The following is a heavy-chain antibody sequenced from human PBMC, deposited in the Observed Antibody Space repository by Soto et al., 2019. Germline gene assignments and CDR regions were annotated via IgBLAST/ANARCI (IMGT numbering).Heavy chain of an antibody. CDR1: GGSVSSGSYY. CDR3: ARDRGEMATMWAFDI. D-gene: IGHD3-10*01. CDR2: IYYSGST. V-gene: IGHV4-61*01. J-gene: IGHJ3*02. Sequence: QVQLQESGPGLVKPSETLSLTCTVSGGSVSSGSYYWSWIRQPPGKGLEWIGYIYYSGSTNYNPSLKSRVTISVDTSKNQFSLKLSSVTAADTAVYYCARDRGEMATMWAFDIWGQGTMVTVSS.